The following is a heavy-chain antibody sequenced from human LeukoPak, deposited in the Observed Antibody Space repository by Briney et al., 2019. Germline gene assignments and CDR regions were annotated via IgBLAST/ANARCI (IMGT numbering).Heavy chain of an antibody. J-gene: IGHJ5*02. CDR1: GDIVSSNRSA. CDR2: TYYRSKWYN. CDR3: ARGKHGSGNNWFDP. D-gene: IGHD3-10*01. Sequence: SQTLPLTCPISGDIVSSNRSAWNWIRQSPSRGLEWLGRTYYRSKWYNHYAVSVKSRITINPDTSKNQFSLQLNSVTPEDTAVYYCARGKHGSGNNWFDPWGQGTLVTVSS. V-gene: IGHV6-1*01.